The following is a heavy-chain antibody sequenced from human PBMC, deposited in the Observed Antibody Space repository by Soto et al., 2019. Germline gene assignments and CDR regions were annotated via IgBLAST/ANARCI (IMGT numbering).Heavy chain of an antibody. CDR2: TRNKADSYTT. CDR1: GFNCSDHY. CDR3: ATGVVGAADY. D-gene: IGHD1-26*01. J-gene: IGHJ4*02. Sequence: PGGLLRFSCAASGFNCSDHYMDWVRQAPGKGLQWVGRTRNKADSYTTEYAASVKGRFTISRDDSKNSLYLQMNSLKTEDTAVYYCATGVVGAADYWGQGTLVTVS. V-gene: IGHV3-72*01.